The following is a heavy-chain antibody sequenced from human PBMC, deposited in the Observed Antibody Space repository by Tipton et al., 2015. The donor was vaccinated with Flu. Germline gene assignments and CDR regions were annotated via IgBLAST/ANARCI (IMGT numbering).Heavy chain of an antibody. J-gene: IGHJ6*02. CDR1: GGSTSSGGYY. Sequence: TLSLTCTVSGGSTSSGGYYWGWIRQPPGKGLEWIGNMFYGGGTYYNPSLKSRVTISADTSKSQFSLNLSSVTAADTAVYYCAALTTDYSYGLDVWGQGTTVTVSS. CDR3: AALTTDYSYGLDV. CDR2: MFYGGGT. D-gene: IGHD4-17*01. V-gene: IGHV4-39*01.